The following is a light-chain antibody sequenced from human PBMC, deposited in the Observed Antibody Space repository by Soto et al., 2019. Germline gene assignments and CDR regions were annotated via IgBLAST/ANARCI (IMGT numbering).Light chain of an antibody. CDR1: SSDVGGYNY. Sequence: QSALTQPASVSGSPGQSITISCTGTSSDVGGYNYVSWYQQHPGKAPQLMIYDVSKRPSGVSNRFSGSKSGNTASLTISGLQAEDEADYYCSSYTSSSTLVVFGTGTKLTVL. V-gene: IGLV2-14*01. CDR3: SSYTSSSTLVV. J-gene: IGLJ1*01. CDR2: DVS.